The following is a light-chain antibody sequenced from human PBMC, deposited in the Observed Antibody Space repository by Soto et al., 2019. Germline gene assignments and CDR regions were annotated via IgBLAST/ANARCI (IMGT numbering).Light chain of an antibody. CDR2: GAS. J-gene: IGKJ5*01. V-gene: IGKV3-15*01. CDR3: QQYGSSPIT. Sequence: EMVMPQSPATLSVSPGERATLSCRASQSVSSNLAWYQQKPGQAPRLLIYGASTRATGIPARFSGSGSGTEFTLTISRLEPEEFAVYYCQQYGSSPITVGQGTRLEIK. CDR1: QSVSSN.